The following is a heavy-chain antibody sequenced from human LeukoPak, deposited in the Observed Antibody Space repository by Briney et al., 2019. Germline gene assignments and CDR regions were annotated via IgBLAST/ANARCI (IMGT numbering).Heavy chain of an antibody. CDR2: INPNSGGT. CDR1: VYTFTGYY. CDR3: ATRRAYCGGDCYYGY. Sequence: ASVTVSCKASVYTFTGYYMHWVRQAPGQGLEWMGWINPNSGGTNYAQKFQGRVTMTRDTSISTAYMELSRLRSDDTAVYYCATRRAYCGGDCYYGYWGQGTLVTVSS. J-gene: IGHJ4*02. D-gene: IGHD2-21*02. V-gene: IGHV1-2*02.